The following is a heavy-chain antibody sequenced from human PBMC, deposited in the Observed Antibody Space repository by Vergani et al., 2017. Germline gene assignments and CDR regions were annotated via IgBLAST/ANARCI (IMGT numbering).Heavy chain of an antibody. CDR3: ATGGYCIGGRCYRHFEF. Sequence: AQLVESGGGVVQPGSSLRLSCAASGFPFTDYGMHWVRQAPGKGLEWVAGISGSVGNTYYADSVTGRFTISRDNSKATVSLQMNSLRAEDTAVYYCATGGYCIGGRCYRHFEFWGQGTLVTVSS. D-gene: IGHD2-15*01. CDR1: GFPFTDYG. V-gene: IGHV3-23*04. J-gene: IGHJ4*02. CDR2: ISGSVGNT.